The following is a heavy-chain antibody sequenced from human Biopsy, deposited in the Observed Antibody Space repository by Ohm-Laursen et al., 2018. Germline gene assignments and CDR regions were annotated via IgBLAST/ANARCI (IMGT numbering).Heavy chain of an antibody. V-gene: IGHV4-31*02. CDR1: GASVKTSGYF. CDR2: ISYNERN. CDR3: VREPKTGTAEAWYFDL. D-gene: IGHD1-14*01. Sequence: TLSLTWSVSGASVKTSGYFWAWIRQRPGQGLEWIGYISYNERNHYNPSLTSRLAISFDTSNNRISLQLRSVSVADTAVYYCVREPKTGTAEAWYFDLWGRGSPVTVPS. J-gene: IGHJ2*01.